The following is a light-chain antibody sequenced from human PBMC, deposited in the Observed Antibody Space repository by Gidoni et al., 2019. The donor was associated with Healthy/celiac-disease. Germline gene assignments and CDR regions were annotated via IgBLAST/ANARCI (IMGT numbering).Light chain of an antibody. CDR2: GAS. J-gene: IGKJ2*01. Sequence: EIVLTQSPVTLSLSPGERATLSCRASQSVSSSYLAWYQQKPGQAPRLLIYGASSRATGIPDRFSGSGSGTDFTLTISRREPEDFAVYYCQQYGSSPMYTFGQXTKLEIK. CDR1: QSVSSSY. V-gene: IGKV3-20*01. CDR3: QQYGSSPMYT.